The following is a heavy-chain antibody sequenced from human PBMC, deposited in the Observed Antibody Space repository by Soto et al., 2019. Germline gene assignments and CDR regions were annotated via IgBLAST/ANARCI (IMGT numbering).Heavy chain of an antibody. J-gene: IGHJ3*02. Sequence: GGSLRLSCTASGFTFGDYAMSWVRQALGKGLEWGGCIRSKAYGGTTEYAASVKGRFPISRDDPKSIAYLQMNSLKTEDPPVYYCPREGGDYYDSLTGPGAFDIWGQGTMVTVPS. CDR2: IRSKAYGGTT. CDR1: GFTFGDYA. V-gene: IGHV3-49*04. D-gene: IGHD3-9*01. CDR3: PREGGDYYDSLTGPGAFDI.